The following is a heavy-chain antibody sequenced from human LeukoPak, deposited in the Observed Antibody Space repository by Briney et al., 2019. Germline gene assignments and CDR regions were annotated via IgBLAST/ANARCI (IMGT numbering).Heavy chain of an antibody. Sequence: SETLSLTCAVSGGSISSYYWSWTRQPPGGGLEWIGEISLTGRTHYNPSLKSRVHISIDESKNHLYLNLASVTAADTAVYYCSRESGPFCPFGHWGQGTLVAVTS. D-gene: IGHD1-26*01. J-gene: IGHJ4*02. CDR3: SRESGPFCPFGH. CDR1: GGSISSYY. CDR2: ISLTGRT. V-gene: IGHV4-59*12.